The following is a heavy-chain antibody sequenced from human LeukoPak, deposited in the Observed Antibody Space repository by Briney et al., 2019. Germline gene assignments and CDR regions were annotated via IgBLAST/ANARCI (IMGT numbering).Heavy chain of an antibody. Sequence: GASLPISCKGSGSIFTNYWISWVRQLPGKGLEWMGRIDPSDSYTKYSPSFEGHVTISVDKSISTAFLQWNSLKASDSAMYYCATGASKVTTDFANYWGQGTQVAVSS. V-gene: IGHV5-10-1*01. CDR2: IDPSDSYT. J-gene: IGHJ4*02. CDR1: GSIFTNYW. CDR3: ATGASKVTTDFANY. D-gene: IGHD4-17*01.